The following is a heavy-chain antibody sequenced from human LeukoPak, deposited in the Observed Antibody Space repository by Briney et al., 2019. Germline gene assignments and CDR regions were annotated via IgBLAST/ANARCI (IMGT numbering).Heavy chain of an antibody. CDR2: TTGSGGST. Sequence: GGSLRLSCAASGFTFSSYAMSWVRQAPGKGLEWVSATTGSGGSTYYADSVKGRFTVSRDNSKNTLYLQMNSLRAEDTAVYYCAKDRSGSGSYYPDYWGQGILVTVSS. CDR3: AKDRSGSGSYYPDY. D-gene: IGHD3-10*01. V-gene: IGHV3-23*01. J-gene: IGHJ4*02. CDR1: GFTFSSYA.